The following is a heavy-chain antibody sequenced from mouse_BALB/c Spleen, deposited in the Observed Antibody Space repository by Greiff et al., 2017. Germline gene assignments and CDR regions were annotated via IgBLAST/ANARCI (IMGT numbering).Heavy chain of an antibody. CDR3: AREETTVVNFDY. CDR2: INPSSGYT. D-gene: IGHD1-1*01. J-gene: IGHJ2*01. Sequence: VQLQESGAELARPGASVKMSCKASGYTFTSYTMHWVKQRPGQGLEWIGYINPSSGYTNYNQKFKDKATLTADKSSSTAYMQLSSLTSEDSAVYYCAREETTVVNFDYWGQGTTLTVSS. CDR1: GYTFTSYT. V-gene: IGHV1-4*01.